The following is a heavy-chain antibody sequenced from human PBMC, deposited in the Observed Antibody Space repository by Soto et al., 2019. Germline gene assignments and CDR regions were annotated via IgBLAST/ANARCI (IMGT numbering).Heavy chain of an antibody. Sequence: QVQLVQSGVEVKKPGASVKVSCQASGYTFTNYGITWLRQAPGQGLEWMGWVSAYNRNTNYAQRFKDRITMTTKTSTRTAYMELRNLKSDDTAIYFCARERQYEPLLYWGQGTLVTVSS. CDR3: ARERQYEPLLY. J-gene: IGHJ4*02. CDR2: VSAYNRNT. D-gene: IGHD2-2*01. V-gene: IGHV1-18*01. CDR1: GYTFTNYG.